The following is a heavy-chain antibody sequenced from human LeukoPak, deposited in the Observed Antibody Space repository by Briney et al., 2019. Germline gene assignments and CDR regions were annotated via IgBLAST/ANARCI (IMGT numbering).Heavy chain of an antibody. CDR2: IIPIFGIA. CDR1: EGTFSSYA. J-gene: IGHJ5*02. V-gene: IGHV1-69*04. Sequence: SSVKFSCKASEGTFSSYAISWVRQAPGQGLEWMGRIIPIFGIANYAQKFQGRVTITADKSTSTAYMELSSLRSEDTAVYYCARDETEGYSSGWYLGWFDPWGQGTLVTVSS. D-gene: IGHD6-19*01. CDR3: ARDETEGYSSGWYLGWFDP.